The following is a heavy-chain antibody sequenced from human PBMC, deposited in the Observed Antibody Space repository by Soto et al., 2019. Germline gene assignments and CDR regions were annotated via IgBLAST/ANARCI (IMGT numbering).Heavy chain of an antibody. CDR3: ARVNGYSSGWTPYYFDY. D-gene: IGHD6-19*01. CDR1: GYTFTSYG. CDR2: ISTYNGNT. Sequence: ASVKVSCKASGYTFTSYGISWVRQAPGQGLEWMGWISTYNGNTNYAQKLQGRVTMTTDTSTSTAYMELRSLRSDDTAVYYCARVNGYSSGWTPYYFDYWGQGTLVTVPQ. V-gene: IGHV1-18*04. J-gene: IGHJ4*02.